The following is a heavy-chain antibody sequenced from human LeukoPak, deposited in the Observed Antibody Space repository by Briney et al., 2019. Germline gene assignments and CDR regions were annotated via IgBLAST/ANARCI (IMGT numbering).Heavy chain of an antibody. J-gene: IGHJ3*02. V-gene: IGHV4-59*01. CDR1: GGSITSYY. CDR2: IYYTGST. D-gene: IGHD6-13*01. CDR3: ARSSSPWAFDI. Sequence: PSETLSLTCTVSGGSITSYYWNWIRQPPGERLEWIGYIYYTGSTNYNPSLKSRVTISVDTSKNQFSLKLSSVTAADTAVYYCARSSSPWAFDIWGQGTMVTVSS.